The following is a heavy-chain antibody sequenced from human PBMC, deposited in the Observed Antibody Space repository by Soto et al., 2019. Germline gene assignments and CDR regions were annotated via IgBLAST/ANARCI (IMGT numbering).Heavy chain of an antibody. CDR1: GYNFTSYD. CDR3: AGEGTGTTRMAV. Sequence: QVRLVQTGAEVKKHGASVKVTCKAYGYNFTSYDINWGRQDTGQGLEWMGWMNPNSGNTCNAQKVRGRVTMTKINSISTAYMELSRVRSDYPAVYYCAGEGTGTTRMAVWGQGTTVTVSS. V-gene: IGHV1-8*01. CDR2: MNPNSGNT. D-gene: IGHD1-1*01. J-gene: IGHJ6*02.